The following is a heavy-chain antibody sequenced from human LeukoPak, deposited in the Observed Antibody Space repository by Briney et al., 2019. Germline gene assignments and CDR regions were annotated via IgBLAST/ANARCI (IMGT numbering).Heavy chain of an antibody. CDR3: ARLIAVAATEAFDI. CDR1: GGSISSYY. D-gene: IGHD6-19*01. CDR2: IYYSGST. J-gene: IGHJ3*02. V-gene: IGHV4-59*08. Sequence: SETLSLTCTVSGGSISSYYWSWIRQPPGKGLEWIGYIYYSGSTNYNPSLKSRVTISVDTSKNQFSLKLSSVTAADTAVYYCARLIAVAATEAFDIWGQGTMVTVSS.